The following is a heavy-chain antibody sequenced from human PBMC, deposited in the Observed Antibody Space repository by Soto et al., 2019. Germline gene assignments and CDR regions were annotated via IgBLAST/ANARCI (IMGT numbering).Heavy chain of an antibody. J-gene: IGHJ5*02. V-gene: IGHV4-59*01. CDR1: GGSISSYY. CDR3: AREVEGTLVT. Sequence: QVQLQESGPGLVKPSETLSLTCTVSGGSISSYYWSWIRQPPGKGLEWIGYIYYSGSTNYNPSLKSRVTISVDTSKNQFSLKLSSVTAADTAVYYCAREVEGTLVTWGQGTLVTVSS. D-gene: IGHD3-9*01. CDR2: IYYSGST.